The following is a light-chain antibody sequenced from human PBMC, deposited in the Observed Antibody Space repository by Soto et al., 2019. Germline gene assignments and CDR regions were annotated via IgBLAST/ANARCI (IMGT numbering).Light chain of an antibody. V-gene: IGLV2-14*01. CDR3: SSYTSSSTPVV. J-gene: IGLJ2*01. CDR2: DVS. CDR1: SSDVGGYNY. Sequence: QSALPQPASVSGSPGQSITISCTGTSSDVGGYNYVSWYQQHPGKAPKLMIYDVSNRPSGVSNRFSGSKSGNTASLTISGLQAEDAADYYCSSYTSSSTPVVFGGGTKLTVL.